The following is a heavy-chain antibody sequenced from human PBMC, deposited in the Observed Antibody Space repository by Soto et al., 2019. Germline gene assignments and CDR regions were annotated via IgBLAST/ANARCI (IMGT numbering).Heavy chain of an antibody. CDR2: ISSSSSYI. CDR1: GFTFSSYS. V-gene: IGHV3-21*01. J-gene: IGHJ3*02. D-gene: IGHD1-1*01. CDR3: ARDSTGTTMAAFDI. Sequence: PGGSLRLSCAASGFTFSSYSMNWVRQAPGKGLEWVSSISSSSSYIYYADSVKGRFTISRDNAKNSLYLQMNSLRAEDTAVYYCARDSTGTTMAAFDICGQGTMVTV.